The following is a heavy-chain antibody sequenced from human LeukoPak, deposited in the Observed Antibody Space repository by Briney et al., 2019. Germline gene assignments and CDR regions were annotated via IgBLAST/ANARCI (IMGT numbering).Heavy chain of an antibody. D-gene: IGHD6-25*01. J-gene: IGHJ5*02. CDR1: GGSISSYY. Sequence: SETLSLTCTVSGGSISSYYWSWIRQPPGKGLEWIGYIYYSGSTNYNPSLKSRVTISVDTSKNQFSLKLSSVTAADTAVYYCARDLPPSGWFDPWGQGTLVTVFS. CDR2: IYYSGST. CDR3: ARDLPPSGWFDP. V-gene: IGHV4-59*01.